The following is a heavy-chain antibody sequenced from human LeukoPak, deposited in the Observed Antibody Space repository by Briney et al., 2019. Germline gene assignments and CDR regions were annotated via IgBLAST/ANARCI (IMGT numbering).Heavy chain of an antibody. CDR2: IRSKAYGGTT. Sequence: QSGGSLRLSCTASGFTFGDYAMSWVRQAPGKGLVWVGFIRSKAYGGTTEYAASVKGRFTISRDDSKSIAYLQMNSLKTEETAVYYCTRAIPFDAFDIWGQGTMVTVSS. J-gene: IGHJ3*02. CDR1: GFTFGDYA. V-gene: IGHV3-49*04. CDR3: TRAIPFDAFDI.